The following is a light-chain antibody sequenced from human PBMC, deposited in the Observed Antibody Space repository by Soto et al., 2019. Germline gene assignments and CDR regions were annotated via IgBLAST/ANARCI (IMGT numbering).Light chain of an antibody. CDR3: QVWDSDSDHVV. CDR1: DIGDKS. CDR2: DDT. V-gene: IGLV3-21*02. Sequence: SYVLTQPPSVSVGPGQTANITCGGNDIGDKSVHWYQQMAGQAPVVVVSDDTDRPSGISERFSGSNSGNTATLTISRVEVGDEADYYCQVWDSDSDHVVFGGGTKVTVL. J-gene: IGLJ2*01.